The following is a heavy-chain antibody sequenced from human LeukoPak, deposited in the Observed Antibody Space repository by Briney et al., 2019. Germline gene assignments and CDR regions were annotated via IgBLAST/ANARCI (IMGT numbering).Heavy chain of an antibody. CDR3: ARSTSVNYDSSGYSALDY. CDR1: GFTFSSYS. J-gene: IGHJ4*02. Sequence: GGSLRLTCAASGFTFSSYSMNWVRQAPGKGLEWVSSISSSSSYIYNADSVKGRFAISRDNAKNSLYLQMNSLRAEDTAVYYCARSTSVNYDSSGYSALDYWGQGTLVTVSS. D-gene: IGHD3-22*01. CDR2: ISSSSSYI. V-gene: IGHV3-21*01.